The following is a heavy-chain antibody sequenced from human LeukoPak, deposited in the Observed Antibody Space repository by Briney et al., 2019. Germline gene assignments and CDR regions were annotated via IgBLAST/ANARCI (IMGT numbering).Heavy chain of an antibody. D-gene: IGHD3-22*01. Sequence: SETLSLTCTVSGGSISSYYWSWIRQPPGKGLEWIGYIYYSGSTNYNPSLKSRVTISVDTSKNQFSLKLSSVTAADTAVYYCARAGYYDSSGYLDYWGQGTLVTVSS. CDR3: ARAGYYDSSGYLDY. V-gene: IGHV4-59*01. CDR2: IYYSGST. J-gene: IGHJ4*02. CDR1: GGSISSYY.